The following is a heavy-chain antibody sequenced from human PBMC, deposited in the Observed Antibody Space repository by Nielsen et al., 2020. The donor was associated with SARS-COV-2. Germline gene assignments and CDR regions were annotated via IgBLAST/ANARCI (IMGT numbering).Heavy chain of an antibody. V-gene: IGHV4-61*02. CDR2: IYTSGST. CDR3: ARAFWGYYDSSGYYVAAFDI. D-gene: IGHD3-22*01. Sequence: WIRQPPGKGLEWIGRIYTSGSTNYNPSLKSRVTISVDTSKNQFSLKLSPVTAADTAVYYCARAFWGYYDSSGYYVAAFDIWGQGTMVTV. J-gene: IGHJ3*02.